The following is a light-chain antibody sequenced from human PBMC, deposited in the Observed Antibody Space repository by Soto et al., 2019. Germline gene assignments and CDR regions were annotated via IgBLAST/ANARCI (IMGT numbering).Light chain of an antibody. V-gene: IGKV1-12*01. Sequence: DIQMTQSPSSVSASVGDRVTITCRASQDISSWVAWFQQKPGKAPKRLVFAASSLPRGVPSRFSGSESGADFTLTISSLQPEDFATYYCQQAYSFPFTFGPGTKVDF. CDR2: AAS. CDR1: QDISSW. CDR3: QQAYSFPFT. J-gene: IGKJ3*01.